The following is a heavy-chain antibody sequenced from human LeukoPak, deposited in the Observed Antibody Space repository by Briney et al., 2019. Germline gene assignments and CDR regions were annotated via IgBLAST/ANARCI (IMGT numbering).Heavy chain of an antibody. D-gene: IGHD3-10*01. V-gene: IGHV3-7*01. CDR1: GFTFSTYW. CDR3: ARDRKYYYGSGSLYYMDV. CDR2: INQDGSKK. Sequence: PGGSLRLSCEASGFTFSTYWMIWVRQAPGKGLEWAANINQDGSKKYYVDSIKGRFTISRDNAKNSLYLQMNSLRAEDTAVYYCARDRKYYYGSGSLYYMDVWGKGTTVTVSS. J-gene: IGHJ6*03.